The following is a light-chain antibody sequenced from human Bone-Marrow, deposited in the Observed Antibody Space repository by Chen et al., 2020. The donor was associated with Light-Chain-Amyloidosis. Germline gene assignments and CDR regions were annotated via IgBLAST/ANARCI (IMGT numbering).Light chain of an antibody. CDR1: QTISSNY. Sequence: EIVLTQSPGTLSLSPGEGANLSCRASQTISSNYLTWYQQKFGQAPRLLIYGSSSRATGIPDMFTGSGSGTDFTLTINRLEPYDFAMYYCQQYGTSPLTFGGGTKVEIK. J-gene: IGKJ4*01. CDR3: QQYGTSPLT. V-gene: IGKV3-20*01. CDR2: GSS.